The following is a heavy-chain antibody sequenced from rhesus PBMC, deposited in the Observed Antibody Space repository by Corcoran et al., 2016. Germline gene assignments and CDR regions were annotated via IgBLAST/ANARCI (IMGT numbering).Heavy chain of an antibody. V-gene: IGHV4S9*01. J-gene: IGHJ4*01. CDR1: GGSISDYYY. D-gene: IGHD4-17*01. CDR2: IYGYSTST. Sequence: QVQLQESGPGLVKPSETLSLSCAVSGGSISDYYYWTWIRNSPGKGLEWIGNIYGYSTSTYYNPSLKSRVTISKDTSKNQFFLKLSSVTAADTAVYYCARGPYSNYYLDYWGQGVLVTVSS. CDR3: ARGPYSNYYLDY.